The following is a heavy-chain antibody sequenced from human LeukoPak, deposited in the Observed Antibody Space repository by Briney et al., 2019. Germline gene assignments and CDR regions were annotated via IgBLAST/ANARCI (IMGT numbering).Heavy chain of an antibody. CDR1: GDSISSSSYY. V-gene: IGHV4-39*01. J-gene: IGHJ4*02. Sequence: SDTLSLTCTVSGDSISSSSYYWGWIRQPPGKGLEWIGSIYYSGSTYYNPSLKSRVTISVDTSKNQFSLKLSSVTAEDTAVYYCASLRITIFGVVIIEYYFDYWGQGTLVTVSS. CDR3: ASLRITIFGVVIIEYYFDY. D-gene: IGHD3-3*01. CDR2: IYYSGST.